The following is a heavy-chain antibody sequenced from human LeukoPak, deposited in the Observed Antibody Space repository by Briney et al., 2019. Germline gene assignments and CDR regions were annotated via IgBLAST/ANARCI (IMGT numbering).Heavy chain of an antibody. V-gene: IGHV4-59*01. D-gene: IGHD3-10*01. CDR2: IYYSGST. CDR3: ARGSRVVWFGELSNWFDP. CDR1: GGSISSYY. J-gene: IGHJ5*02. Sequence: SETLSLTCTVSGGSISSYYWSWIRQPPGKGLEWIGYIYYSGSTNYNPSLKSRVTISVDTSKNQFSLKLSSVTAADTAVYYCARGSRVVWFGELSNWFDPWGQGTLVTVSS.